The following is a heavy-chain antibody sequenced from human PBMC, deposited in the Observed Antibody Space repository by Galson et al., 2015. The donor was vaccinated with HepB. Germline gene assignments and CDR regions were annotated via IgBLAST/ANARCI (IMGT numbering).Heavy chain of an antibody. D-gene: IGHD3-3*01. CDR2: ISSSSSYI. CDR3: ARGKSYYDFWSGPRRYGMDV. CDR1: GFTFSSYS. Sequence: SLRLSCAASGFTFSSYSMNWVRQAPGKGLEWVSSISSSSSYIYYADSVKGRFTISRDNAKNSLYLQMNSLRAEDTAVYYCARGKSYYDFWSGPRRYGMDVWGQGTTVTVSS. J-gene: IGHJ6*02. V-gene: IGHV3-21*01.